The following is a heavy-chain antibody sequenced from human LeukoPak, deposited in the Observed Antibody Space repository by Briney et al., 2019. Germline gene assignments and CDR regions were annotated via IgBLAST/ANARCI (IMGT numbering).Heavy chain of an antibody. CDR2: ISSGSDTI. CDR3: ARGPGYDYVWGSYRVDY. V-gene: IGHV3-48*04. J-gene: IGHJ4*02. Sequence: GGSLRLSCAASGFTFSRFSMNWVRQAPGKGLEWVSYISSGSDTIYYADSVKGRFTSSRDNAKNSLYLQMNSLRAEDTAVYYCARGPGYDYVWGSYRVDYWGQGTLVTVSS. D-gene: IGHD3-16*02. CDR1: GFTFSRFS.